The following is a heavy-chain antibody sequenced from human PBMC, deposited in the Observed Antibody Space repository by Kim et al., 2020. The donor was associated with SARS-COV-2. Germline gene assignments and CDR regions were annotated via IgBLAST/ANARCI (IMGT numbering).Heavy chain of an antibody. V-gene: IGHV1-8*01. D-gene: IGHD3-16*02. CDR2: MNPNSGNT. CDR3: ARLKRSYLKHPNWFDP. Sequence: ASVKVSCKASGYTFTSYDINWVRQATGQGLEWMGWMNPNSGNTGYAQKFQGRVTMTRNTSISTAYMELSSLRSEDTAVYYCARLKRSYLKHPNWFDPWGQGTLVTVSS. J-gene: IGHJ5*02. CDR1: GYTFTSYD.